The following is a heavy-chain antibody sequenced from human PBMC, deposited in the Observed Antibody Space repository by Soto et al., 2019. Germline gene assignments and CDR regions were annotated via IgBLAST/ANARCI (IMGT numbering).Heavy chain of an antibody. CDR3: ARDSGESSGNSVTSYLDY. V-gene: IGHV3-7*01. CDR2: IKTDASEK. D-gene: IGHD3-10*01. Sequence: GGALGLSCAASGFTLRSYWMSGVRQAPGKGLEGLATIKTDASEKKYVDSVKGGFTVSRDNAKNSLYLQMASLRAEDTVGYYGARDSGESSGNSVTSYLDYWGHGTLVTVSS. J-gene: IGHJ4*01. CDR1: GFTLRSYW.